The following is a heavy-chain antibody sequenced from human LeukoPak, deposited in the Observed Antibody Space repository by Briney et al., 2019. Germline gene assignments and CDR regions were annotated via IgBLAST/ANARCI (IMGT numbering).Heavy chain of an antibody. Sequence: SETLSLTCTVTGGSFSTYYWSWIRQPPGKGLEWIGHFYYSVSTNYNPSLRSRVTISVDTSRNQFSLRLTSVTAADTAVYYCARGQGGNYYLNYFDYWGQGALVTVSS. V-gene: IGHV4-59*12. CDR2: FYYSVST. J-gene: IGHJ4*02. CDR3: ARGQGGNYYLNYFDY. D-gene: IGHD1-26*01. CDR1: GGSFSTYY.